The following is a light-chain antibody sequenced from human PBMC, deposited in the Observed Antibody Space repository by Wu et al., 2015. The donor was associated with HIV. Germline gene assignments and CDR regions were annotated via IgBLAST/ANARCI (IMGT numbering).Light chain of an antibody. CDR3: QQCRTFPLT. V-gene: IGKV1-12*01. Sequence: DIQMSQSPSHLSASVGDTVTITCRATQDISSWLAWYQVRPGKGPKLLISAASTLQSGVPSRFGGTKSGTTFTLTINGLRPEDAAIYYCQQCRTFPLTFGGGT. CDR1: QDISSW. J-gene: IGKJ4*01. CDR2: AAS.